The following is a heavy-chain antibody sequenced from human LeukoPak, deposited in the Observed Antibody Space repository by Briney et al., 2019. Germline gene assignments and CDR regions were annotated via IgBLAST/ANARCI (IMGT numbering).Heavy chain of an antibody. J-gene: IGHJ4*02. V-gene: IGHV4-31*03. Sequence: PSETLSLTCTVSGGSINNGGYHWSWIRQLPGKGLEWIGYIYYTGSTYFNPSLKARVTISIDTSKNQFSLMLRYATAADTAVYYCARETSIATEGYFDYWGQGSLVTVSS. CDR2: IYYTGST. D-gene: IGHD3-22*01. CDR3: ARETSIATEGYFDY. CDR1: GGSINNGGYH.